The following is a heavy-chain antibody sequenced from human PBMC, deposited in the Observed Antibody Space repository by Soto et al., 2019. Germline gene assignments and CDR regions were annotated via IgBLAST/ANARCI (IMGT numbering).Heavy chain of an antibody. D-gene: IGHD3-10*01. CDR2: IYYSGRT. Sequence: QVQLQESGPGLVKPSETLSLACTVSGGSLSTYYWCWIRQPPGKGLEWIGYIYYSGRTNYNPSLKSRVTISVDTSNNQFSLKLSSVTAADTAVYYCARVNYYSSGSYRLYYFDYWGQGTLVTVSS. CDR3: ARVNYYSSGSYRLYYFDY. J-gene: IGHJ4*02. CDR1: GGSLSTYY. V-gene: IGHV4-59*01.